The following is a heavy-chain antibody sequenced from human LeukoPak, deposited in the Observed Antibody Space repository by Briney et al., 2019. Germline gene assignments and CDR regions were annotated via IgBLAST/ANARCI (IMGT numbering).Heavy chain of an antibody. J-gene: IGHJ3*02. CDR3: ARDQRYYYDSSGLEAFDI. CDR1: GYTFTGYY. CDR2: INPNSGGT. D-gene: IGHD3-22*01. Sequence: ASVKVSCKASGYTFTGYYMRWVRQAPGQGLEWMGWINPNSGGTNYAQKFQGRVTMTRDTSISTAYMELSRLRSDDTAVYYCARDQRYYYDSSGLEAFDIWGQGTMVTVSS. V-gene: IGHV1-2*02.